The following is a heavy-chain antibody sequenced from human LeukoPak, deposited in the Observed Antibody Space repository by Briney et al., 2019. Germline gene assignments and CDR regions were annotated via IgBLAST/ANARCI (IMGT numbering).Heavy chain of an antibody. CDR1: GFTFSSYA. CDR3: AKDQYSSSSAAPDY. D-gene: IGHD6-6*01. CDR2: ISGSATST. V-gene: IGHV3-23*01. J-gene: IGHJ4*02. Sequence: PGGSLRLSCAASGFTFSSYAMSWVRQAPGKGLEWVSAISGSATSTYYADSVKGRFTISRDNSKNTLHLQMNSLRAEDTAVYYCAKDQYSSSSAAPDYWGQGTLVTVSS.